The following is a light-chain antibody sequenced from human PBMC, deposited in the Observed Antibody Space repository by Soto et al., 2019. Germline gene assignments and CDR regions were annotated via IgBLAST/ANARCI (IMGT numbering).Light chain of an antibody. Sequence: ESVLTQSPGTLSLSPGERATLSCRASQSVTSYLAWYQQRPGQAPSLLINDASRRAAGIPDRFSGSGSGADFTLTISSLEPEDFAVYYCQQRSSWPITFGQGTRLEI. CDR3: QQRSSWPIT. CDR2: DAS. J-gene: IGKJ5*01. CDR1: QSVTSY. V-gene: IGKV3-11*01.